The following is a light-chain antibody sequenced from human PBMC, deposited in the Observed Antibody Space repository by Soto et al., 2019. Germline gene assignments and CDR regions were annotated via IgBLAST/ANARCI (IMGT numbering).Light chain of an antibody. CDR2: AAS. Sequence: AIRITHSPSSLSASTGGRVTITCRASQGISSYLAWYQQKPGKAPKLLIYAASTLQSGVPSRFSGSGSGTDFTLTISCLQSEDFATYYCKQYYSYRKCGQGNTGAIK. J-gene: IGKJ1*01. V-gene: IGKV1-8*01. CDR3: KQYYSYRK. CDR1: QGISSY.